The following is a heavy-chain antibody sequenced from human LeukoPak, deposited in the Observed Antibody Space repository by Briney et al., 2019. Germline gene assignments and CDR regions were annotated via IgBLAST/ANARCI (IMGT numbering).Heavy chain of an antibody. Sequence: SETLSLTCTVSAYSISSPYFWGWIRQPPGKGLEWIATISHSGSPYPNPSLKSRVTISLDTSESQFSLKLSSVTAADTAVYYCARVVWEEYYYDSSGYYFDYWGQGTLVTVSS. V-gene: IGHV4-38-2*02. CDR1: AYSISSPYF. CDR3: ARVVWEEYYYDSSGYYFDY. J-gene: IGHJ4*02. D-gene: IGHD3-22*01. CDR2: ISHSGSP.